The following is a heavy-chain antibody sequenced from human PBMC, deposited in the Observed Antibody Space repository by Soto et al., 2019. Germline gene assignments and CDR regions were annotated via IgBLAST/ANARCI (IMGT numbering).Heavy chain of an antibody. Sequence: QVQLVESGGGVVQRGGSLRLSCEASGFTFSSYGMHWVRQAPGKGLEWVAVIWGDGSNKYYADSVKGRYTISRDDSKNTVYLQMNSLGAEDTAVYYCTRDPLIAVAAYDAFDIWGQGTSVTVSS. J-gene: IGHJ3*02. CDR1: GFTFSSYG. D-gene: IGHD6-19*01. CDR3: TRDPLIAVAAYDAFDI. V-gene: IGHV3-33*01. CDR2: IWGDGSNK.